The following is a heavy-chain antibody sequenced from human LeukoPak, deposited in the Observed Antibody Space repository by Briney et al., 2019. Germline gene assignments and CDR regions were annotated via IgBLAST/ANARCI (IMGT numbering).Heavy chain of an antibody. CDR3: AGLVGSSWQHELLLGRDS. CDR2: INHSGST. J-gene: IGHJ4*02. D-gene: IGHD6-13*01. CDR1: GGSFSGYY. Sequence: PSETLSLTCAVYGGSFSGYYWSWIRQPPGKGLEWIGQINHSGSTTYNPSLKSRVTISVDTSKNQFSLKLSAVPAADPAGYSCAGLVGSSWQHELLLGRDSWGAGTLVTVSS. V-gene: IGHV4-34*01.